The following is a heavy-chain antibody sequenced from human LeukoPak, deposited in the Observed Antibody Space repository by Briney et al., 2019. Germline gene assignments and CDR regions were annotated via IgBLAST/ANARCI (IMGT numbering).Heavy chain of an antibody. CDR1: GFTFSRYA. J-gene: IGHJ4*02. Sequence: GGSLRLSCVASGFTFSRYAMSWVRQAPGKGLEWVSSISGSGSSTYYADSVKGQFTISRDNSKNTLYLQMNSLRAEDTAVYYCAKTKASPTYFDYWGQGTLVTVSS. CDR3: AKTKASPTYFDY. V-gene: IGHV3-23*01. CDR2: ISGSGSST.